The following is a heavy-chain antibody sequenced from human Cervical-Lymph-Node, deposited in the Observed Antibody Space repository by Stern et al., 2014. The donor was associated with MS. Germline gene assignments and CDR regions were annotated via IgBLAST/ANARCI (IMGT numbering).Heavy chain of an antibody. Sequence: EQLVESGGGLVQPGGSLRLSCAASGFTFSNNWMSWVRQAPGKGLEWVANIKQDESEKNYVDSVKGRFTISRDNAKNSLYLQMNSLRAEDTAVYYCATGGGTYSYWGQGTLVTVSS. CDR1: GFTFSNNW. CDR3: ATGGGTYSY. J-gene: IGHJ4*02. CDR2: IKQDESEK. V-gene: IGHV3-7*01. D-gene: IGHD1-26*01.